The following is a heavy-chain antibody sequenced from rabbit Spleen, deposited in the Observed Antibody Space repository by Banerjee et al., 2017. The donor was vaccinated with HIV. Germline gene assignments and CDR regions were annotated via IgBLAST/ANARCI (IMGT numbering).Heavy chain of an antibody. J-gene: IGHJ4*01. CDR2: INSFSGGT. CDR1: GFSFSHGYV. CDR3: ARDLVGVIGWNFYL. Sequence: QEQLEESGGDLVKPEGSLTLTCTASGFSFSHGYVMCWVHQAPGKGLEWIACINSFSGGTVYATWAKGRFTISKASWTTVTLQMSSLTAADRATYFCARDLVGVIGWNFYLWGPGTLVTVS. V-gene: IGHV1S45*01. D-gene: IGHD1-1*01.